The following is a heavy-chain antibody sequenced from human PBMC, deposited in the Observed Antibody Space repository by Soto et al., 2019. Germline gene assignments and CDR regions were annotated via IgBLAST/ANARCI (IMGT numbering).Heavy chain of an antibody. CDR1: GFTFSSYA. CDR2: ISGSGGST. J-gene: IGHJ3*02. V-gene: IGHV3-23*01. Sequence: EVQLLESGGGLVQPGGSLRLSCAASGFTFSSYAMSWVRQAPGKGLEWVSAISGSGGSTYYADSVKGRFTISRDNSKNTLYLQMHRLRAEDTAVYYCAKDVADFWCGYYSGWVFDIWGQGTMVTVSS. D-gene: IGHD3-3*01. CDR3: AKDVADFWCGYYSGWVFDI.